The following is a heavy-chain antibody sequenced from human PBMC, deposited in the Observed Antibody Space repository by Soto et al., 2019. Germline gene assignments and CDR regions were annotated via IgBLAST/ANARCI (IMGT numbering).Heavy chain of an antibody. CDR3: ARVSSSWGLVNYFDY. CDR2: IYYSGST. D-gene: IGHD6-13*01. J-gene: IGHJ4*02. V-gene: IGHV4-61*01. Sequence: SETLSLTCTVSGSSVSSGNYYWSWILHPLGKVLECIGYIYYSGSTNYNPSLKSRVTISVDTSKNQFSLKLSSVTAADTAVYYCARVSSSWGLVNYFDYWGQGTLVTVS. CDR1: GSSVSSGNYY.